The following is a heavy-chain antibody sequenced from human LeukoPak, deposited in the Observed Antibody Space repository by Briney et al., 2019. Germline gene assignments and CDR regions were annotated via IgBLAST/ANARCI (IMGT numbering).Heavy chain of an antibody. CDR2: ISYDGSNK. D-gene: IGHD3-10*01. J-gene: IGHJ4*02. CDR1: GFTFSSYA. CDR3: ARDLIAQLLWFGELSR. Sequence: GGSLRLSCAASGFTFSSYAMHWVRQAPGKGLEWVAVISYDGSNKYYADSVKGRFTISRDNSKNTLYLQMNSLRAEDTAVYYCARDLIAQLLWFGELSRWGQGTLVTVSS. V-gene: IGHV3-30-3*01.